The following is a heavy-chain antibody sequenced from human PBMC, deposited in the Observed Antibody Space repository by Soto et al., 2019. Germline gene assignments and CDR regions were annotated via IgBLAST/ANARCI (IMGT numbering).Heavy chain of an antibody. CDR3: AKDRELRFLEWSPFI. Sequence: HWIRQAPGKGLKWVAVISYDGSNKYYADSVKGRFTISRDNSKNTLYLQMNSLRAEDTAVYYCAKDRELRFLEWSPFIRGQGTLVTVSS. CDR2: ISYDGSNK. V-gene: IGHV3-30*04. J-gene: IGHJ4*02. D-gene: IGHD3-3*01.